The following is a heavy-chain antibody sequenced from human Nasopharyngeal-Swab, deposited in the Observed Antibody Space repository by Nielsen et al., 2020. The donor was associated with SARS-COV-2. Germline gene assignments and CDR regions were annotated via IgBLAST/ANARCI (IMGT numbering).Heavy chain of an antibody. V-gene: IGHV3-53*01. CDR2: INSAGEG. J-gene: IGHJ4*02. CDR1: GFSISSTF. CDR3: ATGACDY. Sequence: GESLKISCAASGFSISSTFINWVRQAPGKGLEWISLINSAGEGVYGDSVKGRFTISRDTSKNTVSLQMNSLRAEDTAVYYCATGACDYWGQGALVTVSS.